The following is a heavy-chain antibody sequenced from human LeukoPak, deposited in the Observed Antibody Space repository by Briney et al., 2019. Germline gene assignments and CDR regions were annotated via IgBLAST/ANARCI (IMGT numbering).Heavy chain of an antibody. Sequence: GGSLRLSCAASGFTFSSYGMPWVRQAPGKGLEWVAVISYDGSNKYYADSVKGRFTISRDNSKNTLYLQMNSLRAEDTAVYYCAKDSLHCSSTSCYSWAYYYYYGMDVWGQGTTVTVSS. CDR1: GFTFSSYG. CDR3: AKDSLHCSSTSCYSWAYYYYYGMDV. V-gene: IGHV3-30*18. D-gene: IGHD2-2*01. J-gene: IGHJ6*02. CDR2: ISYDGSNK.